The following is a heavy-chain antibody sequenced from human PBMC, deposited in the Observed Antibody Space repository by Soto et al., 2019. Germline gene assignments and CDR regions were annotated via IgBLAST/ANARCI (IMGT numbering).Heavy chain of an antibody. V-gene: IGHV1-18*01. CDR2: ISAYNGNT. J-gene: IGHJ3*02. Sequence: ASVNVSCKSSGYTFTSYCISWGRQAPGQGLEWMGWISAYNGNTNYAQKLQGRVTMTTDTSTSTAYMELRSLRSDDTAVYYCARDQIVVITSSDAFDIWGQGTMVTVSS. CDR3: ARDQIVVITSSDAFDI. D-gene: IGHD3-22*01. CDR1: GYTFTSYC.